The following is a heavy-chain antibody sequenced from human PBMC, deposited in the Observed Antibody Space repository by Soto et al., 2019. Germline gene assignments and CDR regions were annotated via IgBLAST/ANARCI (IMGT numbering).Heavy chain of an antibody. Sequence: EVQLAESGGGLVQPGGSLRLSCAASGVSFSSYWMSWVRQAPGKGPEWVAIVSSDGRDKTYVDSVKGRFTISRDNAENSLFLQMNSLRACDTAVYYCARDVRYRGPFDYWGQGALVTVSS. CDR3: ARDVRYRGPFDY. V-gene: IGHV3-7*01. D-gene: IGHD3-10*02. CDR1: GVSFSSYW. CDR2: VSSDGRDK. J-gene: IGHJ4*02.